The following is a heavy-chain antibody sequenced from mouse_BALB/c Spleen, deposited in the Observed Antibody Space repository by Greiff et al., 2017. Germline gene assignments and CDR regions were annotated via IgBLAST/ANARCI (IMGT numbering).Heavy chain of an antibody. J-gene: IGHJ2*01. CDR2: ISSGGSYT. V-gene: IGHV5-9-3*01. CDR3: ARQSTMIKPYYFDY. D-gene: IGHD2-4*01. CDR1: GFTFSSYA. Sequence: EVKLVESGGGLVKPGGSLKLSCAASGFTFSSYAMSWVRQTPEKRLEWVATISSGGSYTYYPDSVKGRFTISRDNAKNTLYLQMSSLRSEDTAMYYCARQSTMIKPYYFDYWGQGTTLTVSS.